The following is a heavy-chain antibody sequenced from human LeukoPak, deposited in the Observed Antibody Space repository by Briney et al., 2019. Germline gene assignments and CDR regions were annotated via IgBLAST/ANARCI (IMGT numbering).Heavy chain of an antibody. J-gene: IGHJ5*02. CDR1: GYTFTSYG. CDR3: ARDLVPSPSYGSGSYGYNWFDP. CDR2: INPNSGGT. V-gene: IGHV1-2*02. D-gene: IGHD3-10*01. Sequence: ASVKVSCKASGYTFTSYGISWVRQAPGQGLEWMGWINPNSGGTNYAQKFQGRVTMTRDTSISTAYMELSRLRSDDTAVYYCARDLVPSPSYGSGSYGYNWFDPWGQGTLVTVSS.